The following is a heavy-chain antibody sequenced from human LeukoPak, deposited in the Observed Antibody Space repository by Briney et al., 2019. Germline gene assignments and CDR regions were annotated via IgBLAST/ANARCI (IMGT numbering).Heavy chain of an antibody. Sequence: GGSLRLSCAASGFNFANHAMSWVRQTPGKGLKWVSAISGGGDITYYADPVTGRFTISRDNSKDTLFLQMHSLRPGDTAVYYCVREDTPATANYWGQGTLVTISS. CDR2: ISGGGDIT. CDR3: VREDTPATANY. D-gene: IGHD2-21*02. CDR1: GFNFANHA. V-gene: IGHV3-23*01. J-gene: IGHJ4*02.